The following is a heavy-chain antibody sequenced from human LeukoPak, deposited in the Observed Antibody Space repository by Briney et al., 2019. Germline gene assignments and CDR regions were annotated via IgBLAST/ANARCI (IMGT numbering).Heavy chain of an antibody. CDR1: GGSVSGYY. V-gene: IGHV4-59*08. J-gene: IGHJ4*02. Sequence: SETLSLTCAVYGGSVSGYYWSWIRQPPGKGLEWIGYIYYSGSTNYNPSLKSRVTISVDTSKNQFSLKLSSVTAADTAVYYCARRAETSMVSDYWGQGTLVTVSS. CDR3: ARRAETSMVSDY. CDR2: IYYSGST. D-gene: IGHD3-10*01.